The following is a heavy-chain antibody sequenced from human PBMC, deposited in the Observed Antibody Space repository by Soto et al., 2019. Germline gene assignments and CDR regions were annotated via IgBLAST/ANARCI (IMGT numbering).Heavy chain of an antibody. D-gene: IGHD3-9*01. Sequence: PSETLSLTCTVSCGSISSGDYYWSWIRQPPGKGLEWIGYIYYSGSTYYNPSLKSRVTISVDTSKNQFSLKLSSVTAADTAVYYCARAYYDILTGYAGGNGMDVWGQGTTVTVSS. CDR1: CGSISSGDYY. CDR2: IYYSGST. J-gene: IGHJ6*02. CDR3: ARAYYDILTGYAGGNGMDV. V-gene: IGHV4-30-4*01.